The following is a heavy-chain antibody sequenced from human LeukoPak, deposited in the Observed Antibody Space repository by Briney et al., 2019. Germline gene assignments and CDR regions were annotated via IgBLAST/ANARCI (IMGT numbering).Heavy chain of an antibody. CDR3: ARAGPFAFGGANPDY. D-gene: IGHD3-16*01. CDR1: GGSISSGDYY. V-gene: IGHV4-30-4*01. J-gene: IGHJ4*02. Sequence: SQTLSLTCTVSGGSISSGDYYWSWIRQPPGKGLEWIGYIYYSGSTYYNPSLKSRVTISVDTSKNQFSLKLSSVTAADTAVYYCARAGPFAFGGANPDYWGQGTLVTVSS. CDR2: IYYSGST.